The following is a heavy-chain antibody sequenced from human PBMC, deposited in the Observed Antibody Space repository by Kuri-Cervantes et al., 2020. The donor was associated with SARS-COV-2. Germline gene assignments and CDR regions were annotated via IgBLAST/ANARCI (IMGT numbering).Heavy chain of an antibody. J-gene: IGHJ4*02. Sequence: GGSLRLSCAASGFTFSSYDMHWVRQATGKGLEWVSAIGTAGDPYYPGSVKGRFTISRGNAKNSLYLQMNSLRAGDTAVYYCARVSCSNTSCYADYWGRGTLVTVSS. D-gene: IGHD2-2*01. CDR2: IGTAGDP. V-gene: IGHV3-13*05. CDR3: ARVSCSNTSCYADY. CDR1: GFTFSSYD.